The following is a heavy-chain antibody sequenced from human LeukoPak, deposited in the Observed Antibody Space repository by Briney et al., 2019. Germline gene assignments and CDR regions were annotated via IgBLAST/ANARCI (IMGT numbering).Heavy chain of an antibody. Sequence: ASVKVSCKASGYTFTGYYMHWGRQAPGQGLEWMGWTNPNSGGTNYAQEFQGRVTMTRDTSISTAYMELSRLRSDDTAVYYCARAVDIVVVPAAPFDPWGQGTLVTVSS. CDR3: ARAVDIVVVPAAPFDP. J-gene: IGHJ5*02. D-gene: IGHD2-2*03. CDR2: TNPNSGGT. V-gene: IGHV1-2*02. CDR1: GYTFTGYY.